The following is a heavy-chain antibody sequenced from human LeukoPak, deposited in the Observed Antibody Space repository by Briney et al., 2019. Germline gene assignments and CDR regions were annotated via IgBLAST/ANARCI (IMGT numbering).Heavy chain of an antibody. J-gene: IGHJ4*02. V-gene: IGHV3-53*01. CDR3: ARVPAGFHYDSSGT. CDR2: IHSGGNA. CDR1: GFTFSNYA. D-gene: IGHD3-22*01. Sequence: GGSLRLSCAASGFTFSNYAMSWVRQAPGKGLEWVSVIHSGGNAYYADSLKGRFTISRDNSKNTLYLQMNSLRAEDTAVYYCARVPAGFHYDSSGTWGQGTLVTVSS.